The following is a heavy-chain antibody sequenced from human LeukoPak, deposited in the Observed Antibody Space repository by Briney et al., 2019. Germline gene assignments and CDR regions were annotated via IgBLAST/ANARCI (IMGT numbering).Heavy chain of an antibody. D-gene: IGHD6-13*01. CDR3: ARYHSSSWYYNY. Sequence: GGSLRLSCAASGFTFSSYSMNWARQAPGKGLEWVSSISSSSSYIYYADSVKGRFTISRDNAKNSLYLQMNSLRAEDTAVYYCARYHSSSWYYNYWGQGTLVTVSS. CDR2: ISSSSSYI. CDR1: GFTFSSYS. V-gene: IGHV3-21*01. J-gene: IGHJ4*02.